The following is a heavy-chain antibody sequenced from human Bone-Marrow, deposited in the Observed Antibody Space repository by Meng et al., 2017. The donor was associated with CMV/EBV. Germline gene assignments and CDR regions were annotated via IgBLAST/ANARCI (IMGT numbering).Heavy chain of an antibody. CDR2: INHSGST. CDR1: GGSFSGYY. V-gene: IGHV4-34*01. J-gene: IGHJ4*02. Sequence: SETLSLTCAVYGGSFSGYYWSWIRQPPGKGLEWIGEINHSGSTNYNPSLKSRVTISVDTSKNQFSLKLSSVTAADTAVYYCARLWSGDYRALFGYWGQGTLVTVSS. CDR3: ARLWSGDYRALFGY. D-gene: IGHD3-3*01.